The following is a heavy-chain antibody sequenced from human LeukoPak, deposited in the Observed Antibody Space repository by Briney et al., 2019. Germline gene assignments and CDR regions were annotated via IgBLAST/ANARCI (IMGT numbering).Heavy chain of an antibody. CDR1: GGSISSSNW. CDR2: IYHSGST. CDR3: ARVPAAISYFDY. D-gene: IGHD2-2*01. J-gene: IGHJ4*02. V-gene: IGHV4-4*02. Sequence: PSGTLSLTCAVSGGSISSSNWWSGVRRPPGKGREWIGEIYHSGSTNYNPSLKSRVTISVDKSKNQFSLKLSSVTAADTAVYYCARVPAAISYFDYWGQGTLVTVSS.